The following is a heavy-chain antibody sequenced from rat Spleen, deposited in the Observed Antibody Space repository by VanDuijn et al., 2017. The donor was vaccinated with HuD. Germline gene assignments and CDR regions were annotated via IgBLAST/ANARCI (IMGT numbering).Heavy chain of an antibody. CDR3: ARPTEGIAWFVY. J-gene: IGHJ3*01. CDR1: GFTFSDYY. D-gene: IGHD1-11*01. Sequence: EVQLVESGGGLVQPGRSLKLSCAASGFTFSDYYMAWVRQAPTKGLEWVATISYDGRRNYYRDSVKGRFTISRDIAKSILFLEMDSLRSEDTATYYCARPTEGIAWFVYWGQGTLVTVSS. V-gene: IGHV5-29*01. CDR2: ISYDGRRN.